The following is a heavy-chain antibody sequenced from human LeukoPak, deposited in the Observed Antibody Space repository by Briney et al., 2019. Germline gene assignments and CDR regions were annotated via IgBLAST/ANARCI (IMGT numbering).Heavy chain of an antibody. CDR3: ARGPYSSSLEDY. J-gene: IGHJ4*02. CDR2: IYYSGRT. V-gene: IGHV4-30-4*01. CDR1: GGSISSGDYY. Sequence: SQTLCLTCTVSGGSISSGDYYWSWMRQPPGQGLEWIGYIYYSGRTYYNSSLKRRVTISVDTSKNQFSLKLSSVTAADTAVDYCARGPYSSSLEDYWGQGTLVTVSS. D-gene: IGHD6-13*01.